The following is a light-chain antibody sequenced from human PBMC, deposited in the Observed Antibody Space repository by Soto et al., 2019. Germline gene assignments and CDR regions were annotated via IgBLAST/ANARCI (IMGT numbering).Light chain of an antibody. Sequence: QSVLTQPSSVSGSPGRSITISSTRTSSDVGAYNYVSWYQQHPGKAPKLMIYDVNNRPSGVSNRFSGSKSGNTASLTISGLQAEDEADYYCSSYRSSSTPCVFGTGTKVTVL. CDR3: SSYRSSSTPCV. J-gene: IGLJ1*01. V-gene: IGLV2-14*01. CDR2: DVN. CDR1: SSDVGAYNY.